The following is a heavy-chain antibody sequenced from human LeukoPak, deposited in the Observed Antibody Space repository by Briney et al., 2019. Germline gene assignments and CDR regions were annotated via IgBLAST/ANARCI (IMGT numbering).Heavy chain of an antibody. D-gene: IGHD4-17*01. CDR1: GFTLSSYA. J-gene: IGHJ4*02. CDR2: IRGSGGST. Sequence: VGTLSLSCAVSGFTLSSYAMSWVRQAPGKGLEWVLGIRGSGGSTYYADSVKGRFTISRDNSKNTLYLQMISLRAEDTAVYYCAKGHYGDYVPVDYWGQGTLVTVSS. CDR3: AKGHYGDYVPVDY. V-gene: IGHV3-23*01.